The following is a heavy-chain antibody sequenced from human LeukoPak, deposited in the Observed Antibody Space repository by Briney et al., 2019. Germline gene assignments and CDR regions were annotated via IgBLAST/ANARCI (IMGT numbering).Heavy chain of an antibody. Sequence: GRSLRLSCAAFGFTFSSYGMHWVRQAPGKGLEWVAVISYDGSNKYYADSVKGRFTISRDNSKNTLYLQMNSLRAEDTAVYYCAKSPIGYWGDFYYGMDVWGKGTTVTVSS. J-gene: IGHJ6*04. D-gene: IGHD2-15*01. CDR3: AKSPIGYWGDFYYGMDV. CDR2: ISYDGSNK. V-gene: IGHV3-30*18. CDR1: GFTFSSYG.